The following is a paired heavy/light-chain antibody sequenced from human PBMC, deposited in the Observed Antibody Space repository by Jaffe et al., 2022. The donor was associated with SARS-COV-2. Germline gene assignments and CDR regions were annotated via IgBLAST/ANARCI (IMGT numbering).Light chain of an antibody. CDR2: AAS. CDR1: QGISSY. J-gene: IGKJ4*01. Sequence: DIQLTQSPSFLSASVGDRVTITCRASQGISSYLAWYQQKPGKAPKLLIYAASTLQSGVPSRFSGSGSGTEFTLTISSLQPEDFATYYCQQLNSYHPTFGGGTKVEIK. CDR3: QQLNSYHPT. V-gene: IGKV1-9*01.
Heavy chain of an antibody. Sequence: EVQLVESGGGLVQPGGSLRLSCAASGFTFSSYSMNWVRQAPGKGLEWVSYISSSSSTIYYADSVKGRFTISRDNAKNSLYLQMNSLRDEDTAVYYCARDWLNFYGDYNYYYYGMDVWGQGTTVTVSS. J-gene: IGHJ6*02. CDR3: ARDWLNFYGDYNYYYYGMDV. CDR1: GFTFSSYS. V-gene: IGHV3-48*02. CDR2: ISSSSSTI. D-gene: IGHD4-17*01.